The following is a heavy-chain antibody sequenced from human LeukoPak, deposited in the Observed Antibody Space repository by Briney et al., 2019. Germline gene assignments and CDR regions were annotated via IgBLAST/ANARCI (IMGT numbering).Heavy chain of an antibody. V-gene: IGHV1-69*04. CDR1: RGTFSSYA. CDR2: IIPILGIA. D-gene: IGHD3-22*01. J-gene: IGHJ4*02. Sequence: SVKVSCKASRGTFSSYAISWVRQAPGQGLEWMGRIIPILGIANYAQKFQGRVTITADKSTSTAYMELSSLRSEDTAVYYCARDPLYYYDSSLLGYFDYWGQGTLVTVSS. CDR3: ARDPLYYYDSSLLGYFDY.